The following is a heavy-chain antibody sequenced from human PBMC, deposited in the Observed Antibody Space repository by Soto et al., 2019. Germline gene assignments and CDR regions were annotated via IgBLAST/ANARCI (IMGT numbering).Heavy chain of an antibody. CDR1: GFTFSSYG. V-gene: IGHV3-33*01. D-gene: IGHD3-9*01. Sequence: PGGSLRLSCAASGFTFSSYGMHWVRQAPGKGLEWVAVIWYDGSNKYYADSVKGRFTISRDNSKNTLYLQMNSLRAEDTAVYYCTREHVVTIFRRGQRGSFDNWSQGTLVTVS. CDR2: IWYDGSNK. J-gene: IGHJ4*02. CDR3: TREHVVTIFRRGQRGSFDN.